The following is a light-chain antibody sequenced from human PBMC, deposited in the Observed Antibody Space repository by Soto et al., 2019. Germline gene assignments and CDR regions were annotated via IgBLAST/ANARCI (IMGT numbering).Light chain of an antibody. CDR1: SSDVGGYNY. CDR3: SSYTSSSTPLV. J-gene: IGLJ1*01. Sequence: QSALTQPPSASGSPGQSVTISCTGTSSDVGGYNYVSWYQQYPGRATKLMNYEVTKRPSGVPDRFSGSKSGNTASINVSELQAEDEADYYCSSYTSSSTPLVFGTGTKVTVL. V-gene: IGLV2-8*01. CDR2: EVT.